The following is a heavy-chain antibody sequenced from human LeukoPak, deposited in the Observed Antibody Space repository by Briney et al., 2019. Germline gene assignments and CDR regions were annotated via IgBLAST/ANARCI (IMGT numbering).Heavy chain of an antibody. CDR3: ARVSSTSCYLSCGWFDP. CDR1: GYTFTSYG. D-gene: IGHD2-2*01. J-gene: IGHJ5*02. V-gene: IGHV1-18*01. CDR2: ISAYNGNT. Sequence: GASVKVSCKASGYTFTSYGISWVRQAPGQGLEWMGWISAYNGNTNYAQKLQGRVTMTTDTSTSTAYMELRSLRSDDTAVYYCARVSSTSCYLSCGWFDPWGQGTLVTVSS.